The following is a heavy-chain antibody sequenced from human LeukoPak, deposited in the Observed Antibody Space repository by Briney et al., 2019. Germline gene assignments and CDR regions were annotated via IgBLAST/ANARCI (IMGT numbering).Heavy chain of an antibody. Sequence: GASVKVSCKASGYTFTSYGISWVRQAPGQGLEWMGWISAYNGNTNYAQKLQGRDTMTTDTSTSTAYMELRSLRSEDTAVYYCARVSGAHTAMGNNNFDYWGQGTLVTVSS. CDR3: ARVSGAHTAMGNNNFDY. J-gene: IGHJ4*02. CDR1: GYTFTSYG. CDR2: ISAYNGNT. V-gene: IGHV1-18*01. D-gene: IGHD5-18*01.